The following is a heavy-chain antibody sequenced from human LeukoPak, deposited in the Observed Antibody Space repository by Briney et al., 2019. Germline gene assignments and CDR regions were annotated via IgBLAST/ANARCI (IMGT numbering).Heavy chain of an antibody. J-gene: IGHJ4*02. CDR3: TRAREGYDILTGYFL. V-gene: IGHV3-49*04. Sequence: GGSLRLSCTASGFTFGDYALSWVRQAPGKGLECVGFIRSKAYGGTTEYAASVKGRFTISRDDSKSIAYLQMNSLKTEDTAVYYCTRAREGYDILTGYFLWGQGTLVTVSS. CDR2: IRSKAYGGTT. CDR1: GFTFGDYA. D-gene: IGHD3-9*01.